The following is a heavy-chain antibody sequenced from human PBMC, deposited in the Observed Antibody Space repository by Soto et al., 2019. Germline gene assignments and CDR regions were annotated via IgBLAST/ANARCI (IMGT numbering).Heavy chain of an antibody. D-gene: IGHD5-18*01. CDR3: ARDRGPQRGYSYGIYYYYGMDV. CDR1: GFTFSSYA. V-gene: IGHV3-30-3*01. CDR2: ISYDGSNK. Sequence: PGGSLRLSCAASGFTFSSYAMHWVRQAPGKGLEWVAVISYDGSNKYYADSVKGRFTISRDNSKNTLYLQMNSLRAEDTAVYYCARDRGPQRGYSYGIYYYYGMDVWGQGTTVTVSS. J-gene: IGHJ6*02.